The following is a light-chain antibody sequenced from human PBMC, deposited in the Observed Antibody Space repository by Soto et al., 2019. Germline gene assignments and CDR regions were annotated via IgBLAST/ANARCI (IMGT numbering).Light chain of an antibody. Sequence: DIVMTQSPDSLAVFLGERATIDCKSSQSVFYSSNNRSYLAWYQQKLGQPPKLLISWASTRESGVPDRFSGSGSGTDFTLTIGSLQHEDVAVYYCQQYYSTPPNFGPGTKVHIK. J-gene: IGKJ3*01. CDR1: QSVFYSSNNRSY. CDR3: QQYYSTPPN. CDR2: WAS. V-gene: IGKV4-1*01.